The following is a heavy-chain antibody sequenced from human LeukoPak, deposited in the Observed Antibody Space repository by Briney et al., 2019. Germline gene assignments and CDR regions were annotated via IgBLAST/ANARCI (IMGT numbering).Heavy chain of an antibody. CDR2: IYYSGST. Sequence: TSATLSLTCTVSGGSISSYYWSWIRQPPGKGLEWIGSIYYSGSTYYNPSLKSRVTISVDTSKNQFSLKLSSVTAADTAVYYCARVKVVVVVAATSSYYYYYMDVWGKGTTVTVSS. V-gene: IGHV4-59*12. J-gene: IGHJ6*03. D-gene: IGHD2-15*01. CDR3: ARVKVVVVVAATSSYYYYYMDV. CDR1: GGSISSYY.